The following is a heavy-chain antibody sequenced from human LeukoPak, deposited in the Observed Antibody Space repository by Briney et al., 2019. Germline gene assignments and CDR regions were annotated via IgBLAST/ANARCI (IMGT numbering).Heavy chain of an antibody. Sequence: SETLSLTCTVSGGSISSYYWSWIRQPPGKGLEWIGYIYYSGSTNYNPSLKSRVTISVDTSKNQFSLKLSSVTAADTAVYYCARGSRIAANYYYMDVWGKGTTVTVPS. V-gene: IGHV4-59*01. CDR1: GGSISSYY. CDR2: IYYSGST. D-gene: IGHD6-6*01. J-gene: IGHJ6*03. CDR3: ARGSRIAANYYYMDV.